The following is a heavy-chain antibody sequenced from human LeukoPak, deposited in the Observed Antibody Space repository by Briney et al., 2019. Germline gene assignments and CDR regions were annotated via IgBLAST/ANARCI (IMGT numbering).Heavy chain of an antibody. CDR2: IYYSGST. V-gene: IGHV4-59*01. D-gene: IGHD3-3*01. CDR1: GGSISSYY. CDR3: ARQYDFWSGYYISEDYYYMDV. Sequence: PSETLSLTCTVSGGSISSYYWSWIRQPPGKGLEWIGYIYYSGSTNYNPSLKSRVTISVDTSKNQFSLKLSSVTAADTAVYYCARQYDFWSGYYISEDYYYMDVWGKGTTVTVSS. J-gene: IGHJ6*03.